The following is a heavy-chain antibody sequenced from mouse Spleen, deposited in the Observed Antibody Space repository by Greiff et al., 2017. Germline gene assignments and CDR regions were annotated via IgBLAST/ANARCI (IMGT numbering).Heavy chain of an antibody. CDR2: INPSTGYT. CDR3: ASQNWYYLDY. Sequence: LQESGAELAKPGASVKMSCKASGYTFTSYWMHWVKQRPGQGLEWIGYINPSTGYTEYNQKFKDKATLTADKSSSTAYMQLSSLTSEESAVYYCASQNWYYLDYWGQGTTVTVSS. CDR1: GYTFTSYW. V-gene: IGHV1-7*01. D-gene: IGHD4-1*01. J-gene: IGHJ2*01.